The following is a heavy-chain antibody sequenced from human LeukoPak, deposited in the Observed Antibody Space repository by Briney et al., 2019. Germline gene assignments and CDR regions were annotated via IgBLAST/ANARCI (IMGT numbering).Heavy chain of an antibody. D-gene: IGHD3-22*01. Sequence: SETLSLTCTVSGGSISRGDYYWSWIRQPPGKGLEWIGYIYYSGSTYYNPSLKSRVTISVDTYQDPFALKLSSVTAAETAVYYCSRGSRFRYSDSSCYPFDYWGQGTLVTVSS. CDR1: GGSISRGDYY. J-gene: IGHJ4*02. CDR3: SRGSRFRYSDSSCYPFDY. V-gene: IGHV4-30-4*01. CDR2: IYYSGST.